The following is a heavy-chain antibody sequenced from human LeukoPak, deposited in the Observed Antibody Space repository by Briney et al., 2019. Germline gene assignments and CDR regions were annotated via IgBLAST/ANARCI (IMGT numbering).Heavy chain of an antibody. V-gene: IGHV3-9*03. Sequence: GGSLRLSCAASGFTFDDYAMHSVRQAPGKGLEWVSGFCGNSGSIGYADSVKGRFTISRYNAKNSLYLQMNSLRAEDMALYHCARSDYVWGSYRYYFDYWGQGTLVTVSS. CDR3: ARSDYVWGSYRYYFDY. J-gene: IGHJ4*02. CDR2: FCGNSGSI. D-gene: IGHD3-16*02. CDR1: GFTFDDYA.